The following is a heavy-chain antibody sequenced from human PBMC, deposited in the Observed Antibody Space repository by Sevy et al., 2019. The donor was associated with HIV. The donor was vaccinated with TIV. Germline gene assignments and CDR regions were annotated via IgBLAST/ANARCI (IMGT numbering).Heavy chain of an antibody. CDR3: ARSTYYYASGTFRESDF. Sequence: GGSLRLSCAASGFTFTSYSMTWFRQAPGRGLEWVSSISKHSNYIYYASSVEGRFTISRDNAQDSLYLQMTSLRVEDTGLYYCARSTYYYASGTFRESDFWGQGTLVTVSS. D-gene: IGHD3-10*01. J-gene: IGHJ4*02. CDR2: ISKHSNYI. CDR1: GFTFTSYS. V-gene: IGHV3-21*01.